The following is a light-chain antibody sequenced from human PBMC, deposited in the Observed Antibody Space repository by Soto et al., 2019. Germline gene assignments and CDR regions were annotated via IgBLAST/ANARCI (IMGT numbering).Light chain of an antibody. CDR1: QSISSSF. CDR3: QQYVTSSWT. V-gene: IGKV3-20*01. J-gene: IGKJ1*01. CDR2: GAS. Sequence: EIVLTQYPGTLSLSPGERATLSCRASQSISSSFLAWYQQRPGQSPRLIIYGASSRATGIPDRFSGSGPGTDFTLTISRLDLEDSAFYYCQQYVTSSWTFGQGTKVDIK.